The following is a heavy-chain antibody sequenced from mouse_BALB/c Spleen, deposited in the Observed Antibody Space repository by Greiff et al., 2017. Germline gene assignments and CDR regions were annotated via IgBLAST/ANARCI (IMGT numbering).Heavy chain of an antibody. J-gene: IGHJ3*01. CDR3: AIYGSSYGGFAY. CDR1: GYTFTSYW. CDR2: INPSTGYT. Sequence: QVQLQQSGAELAKPGASVKMSCKASGYTFTSYWMHWVKQRPGQGLEWIGYINPSTGYTEYNQKFKDKATLTADKSSSTAYMQLSSLTSEYSAVYYCAIYGSSYGGFAYWGQGTLVTVSA. V-gene: IGHV1-7*01. D-gene: IGHD1-1*01.